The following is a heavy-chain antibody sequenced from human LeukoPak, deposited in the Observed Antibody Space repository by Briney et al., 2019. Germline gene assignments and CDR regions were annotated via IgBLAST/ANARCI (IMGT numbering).Heavy chain of an antibody. J-gene: IGHJ2*01. CDR3: AKDVRCSSTSCYDGYFDL. CDR1: GFTFSSYA. D-gene: IGHD2-2*01. V-gene: IGHV3-23*01. CDR2: ISGSGGST. Sequence: GGSLRLSCAASGFTFSSYAMSWVRQAPGKGLEWVSAISGSGGSTYYADSVKGRFTISRDNSKNTLYLQMNSLRAEDTAVYYCAKDVRCSSTSCYDGYFDLWGRGILVTVSS.